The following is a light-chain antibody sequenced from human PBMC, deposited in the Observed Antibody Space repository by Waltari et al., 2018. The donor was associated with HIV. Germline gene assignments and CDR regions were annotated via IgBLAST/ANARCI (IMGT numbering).Light chain of an antibody. CDR1: HSLLQSNGYNY. J-gene: IGKJ5*01. Sequence: IVMTQSPLSLPVTPGAPASISCPTSHSLLQSNGYNYVDWYLQKPGPSPHLLIYMGCPRASGVPDGFSGSGSGTDFTRISSRVEAEDVGVYYCMEALQATFGQGIRLEIK. CDR2: MGC. CDR3: MEALQAT. V-gene: IGKV2-28*01.